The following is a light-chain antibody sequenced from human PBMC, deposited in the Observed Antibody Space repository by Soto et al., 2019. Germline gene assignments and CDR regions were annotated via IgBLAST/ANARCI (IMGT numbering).Light chain of an antibody. CDR2: GAS. V-gene: IGKV3-20*01. Sequence: EIVLTQSPGTLSLSPGERATLSCRASQSVISSYLAWYQQKPGQAPRLLIYGASSRATGIPDRFSGSGSGKDFILTISRLEPEHFAVYYCQKYGRHGGFTFGTRTKVDI. J-gene: IGKJ3*01. CDR3: QKYGRHGGFT. CDR1: QSVISSY.